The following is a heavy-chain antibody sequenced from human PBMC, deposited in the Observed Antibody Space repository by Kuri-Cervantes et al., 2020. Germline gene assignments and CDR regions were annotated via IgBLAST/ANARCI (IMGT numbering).Heavy chain of an antibody. CDR2: IYYSGST. Sequence: SETLSLTCTVSGGSISSYYWSWIRQPPGKGLEWIGYIYYSGSTNYNPSLKSRVTISVDTSKNQFSLKLSSVTAADTAVYYCARESVAGTSLSYYYGMDVWGQGTTVTVSS. CDR3: ARESVAGTSLSYYYGMDV. CDR1: GGSISSYY. V-gene: IGHV4-59*12. J-gene: IGHJ6*02. D-gene: IGHD6-19*01.